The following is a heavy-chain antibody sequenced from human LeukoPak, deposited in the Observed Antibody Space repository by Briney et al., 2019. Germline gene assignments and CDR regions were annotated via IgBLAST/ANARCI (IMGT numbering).Heavy chain of an antibody. CDR3: ARGIRGYSYALSFDP. CDR1: GYTFTSYD. Sequence: AASVKVSCKASGYTFTSYDINWVRQATGQGLEWMGWMNPNSGNTGYAQKFQGRVTMTRNTSISTAYMELSSLRSEDTAVYYCARGIRGYSYALSFDPWGQGTLVTVSS. V-gene: IGHV1-8*01. D-gene: IGHD5-18*01. CDR2: MNPNSGNT. J-gene: IGHJ5*02.